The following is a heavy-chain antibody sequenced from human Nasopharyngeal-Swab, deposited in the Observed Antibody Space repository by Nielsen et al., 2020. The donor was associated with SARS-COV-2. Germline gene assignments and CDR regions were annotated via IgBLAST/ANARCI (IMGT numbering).Heavy chain of an antibody. Sequence: WISQPPGKGLEWIGRIYYSGSTYYNPSLKSRVTISVDTSKNQFSLKLSSVTAANTAVYYCARERGRGGIWNYYYYYMDVWGKGTTVTVSS. CDR3: ARERGRGGIWNYYYYYMDV. J-gene: IGHJ6*03. CDR2: IYYSGST. V-gene: IGHV4-39*07. D-gene: IGHD3-10*01.